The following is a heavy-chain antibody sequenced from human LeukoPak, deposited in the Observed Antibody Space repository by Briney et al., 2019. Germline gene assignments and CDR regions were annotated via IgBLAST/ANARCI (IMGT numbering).Heavy chain of an antibody. V-gene: IGHV3-48*03. Sequence: GGSLRLSCAASGFTFSSYEMNWVRQAPGKGPEWVSYISSSGSTIYYADSVKGRFTISRDNAKNSLYLQMNSLRAEDTAVYYCASLSPAVAGYFDYWGQGTLITVSS. CDR1: GFTFSSYE. CDR2: ISSSGSTI. J-gene: IGHJ4*02. D-gene: IGHD6-19*01. CDR3: ASLSPAVAGYFDY.